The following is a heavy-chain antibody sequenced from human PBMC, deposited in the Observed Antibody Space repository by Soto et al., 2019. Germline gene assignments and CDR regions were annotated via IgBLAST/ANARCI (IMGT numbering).Heavy chain of an antibody. Sequence: EVQLVESGGGLVQPGGSLRLSCAASGFTVSSKYMTWVRQAPGKGLEWVSLIQSGGTTYYADSVKGRFTISRDTSENTLHLQMDSLRVEDTAVYYCAREDVLCDGGRCYGIPLDVWGEGTTVTVSS. V-gene: IGHV3-66*01. CDR2: IQSGGTT. CDR1: GFTVSSKY. CDR3: AREDVLCDGGRCYGIPLDV. D-gene: IGHD2-15*01. J-gene: IGHJ6*04.